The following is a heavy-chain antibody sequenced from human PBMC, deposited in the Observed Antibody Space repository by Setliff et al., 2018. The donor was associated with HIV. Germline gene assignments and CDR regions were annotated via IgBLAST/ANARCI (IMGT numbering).Heavy chain of an antibody. CDR1: GFTFSSYE. J-gene: IGHJ4*02. V-gene: IGHV3-48*03. CDR2: ISRSGNTI. D-gene: IGHD3-10*01. CDR3: ARLSRGGGDYFDY. Sequence: PGGSLRLSCAASGFTFSSYEMTWVRQAPGKGLEWVSYISRSGNTIYYADSVKGRFTISRDNAKNSPFLQMNSLRAEDTAIYYCARLSRGGGDYFDYWGQGTLVTVSS.